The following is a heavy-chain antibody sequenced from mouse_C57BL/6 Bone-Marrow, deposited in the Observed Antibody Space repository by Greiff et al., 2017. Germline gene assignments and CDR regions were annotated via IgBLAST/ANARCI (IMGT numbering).Heavy chain of an antibody. J-gene: IGHJ2*01. CDR1: GYTLTSYR. CDR2: IYPGSGST. CDR3: AREGWLPLDY. Sequence: VQLPQPGAELVKPGASVKMSCKASGYTLTSYRITWVKQRPGQGLEWIGDIYPGSGSTNNNAKFKSKATLTVDTSSSTAYMQLSSLTSEYSTVYYCAREGWLPLDYWGQGTTLTVSS. V-gene: IGHV1-55*01. D-gene: IGHD2-3*01.